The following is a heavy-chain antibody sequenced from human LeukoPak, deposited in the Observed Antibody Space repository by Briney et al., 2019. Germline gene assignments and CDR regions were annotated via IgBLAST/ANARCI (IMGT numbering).Heavy chain of an antibody. J-gene: IGHJ4*02. V-gene: IGHV1-69*04. D-gene: IGHD3-16*02. CDR3: ASSDWAYDYVWGSYRPWLN. CDR2: IIPIFGIA. Sequence: ASVKVSCKASRGTFSSYAISWVRQAPGQGLEWMGRIIPIFGIANYAQKFQGRVTITADKSTSTAYMELSSLRSEDTAVYYCASSDWAYDYVWGSYRPWLNWGQGTLVTVSS. CDR1: RGTFSSYA.